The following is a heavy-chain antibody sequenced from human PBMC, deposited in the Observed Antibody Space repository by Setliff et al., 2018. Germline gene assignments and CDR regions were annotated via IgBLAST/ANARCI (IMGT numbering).Heavy chain of an antibody. V-gene: IGHV1-69*13. CDR1: GGTFRRDG. Sequence: SVKVSCKASGGTFRRDGFNWVRQAPGQGLEWMGRVIPVFRTANYAQKFQGRVTISADESTRTAYMELSSLGTEDTAVYYCRLWFGELLRDYWGQGTLVTVSS. CDR2: VIPVFRTA. CDR3: RLWFGELLRDY. J-gene: IGHJ4*02. D-gene: IGHD3-10*01.